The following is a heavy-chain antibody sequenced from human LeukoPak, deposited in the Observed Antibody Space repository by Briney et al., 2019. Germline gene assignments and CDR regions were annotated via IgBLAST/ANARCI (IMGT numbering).Heavy chain of an antibody. CDR2: MYTSGST. Sequence: PGGSLRLSCAASGFTVSSNYMSWVRQAPGEGLEWVSIMYTSGSTYYADSVKGRFTISRDNSNNTLYLQMNRLRADDTAVYYCAKGDFDYWGQGTLVTVS. CDR3: AKGDFDY. CDR1: GFTVSSNY. V-gene: IGHV3-53*01. J-gene: IGHJ4*02.